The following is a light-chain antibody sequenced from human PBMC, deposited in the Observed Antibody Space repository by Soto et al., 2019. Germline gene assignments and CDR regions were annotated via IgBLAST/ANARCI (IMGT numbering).Light chain of an antibody. Sequence: ETVMAQSPATLSVSPGEGATLSCRASQSVRGNLAWYQQKPGQAPRLLIYGASTRASGIPTRFSGAGCGADVTPTISSRQSEDAAVYFGQQYNDWARTFGGGTRVEIK. J-gene: IGKJ4*01. CDR3: QQYNDWART. CDR1: QSVRGN. CDR2: GAS. V-gene: IGKV3D-15*01.